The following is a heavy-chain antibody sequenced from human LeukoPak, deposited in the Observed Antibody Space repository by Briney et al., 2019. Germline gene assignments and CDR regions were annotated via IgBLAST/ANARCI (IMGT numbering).Heavy chain of an antibody. CDR1: GYTFTDYH. CDR3: ARDIRPRVESFDY. CDR2: INPNSGGT. V-gene: IGHV1-2*02. J-gene: IGHJ4*02. Sequence: ASVKVSCKASGYTFTDYHIHWVRQAPGQGLGWMGWINPNSGGTNYVQKLQGRVTMTRDTSITTAYMELGSLRSDDTAVYYCARDIRPRVESFDYWGQGTLVTVSS. D-gene: IGHD3-3*01.